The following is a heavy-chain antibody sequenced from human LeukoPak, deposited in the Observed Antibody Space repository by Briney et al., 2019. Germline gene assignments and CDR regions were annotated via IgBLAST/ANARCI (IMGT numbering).Heavy chain of an antibody. CDR1: GFTFSTFW. V-gene: IGHV3-7*03. J-gene: IGHJ6*02. CDR3: ARAMDV. CDR2: IKHDGTEK. Sequence: GGSLRLSCAASGFTFSTFWMHWVRQAPGKGLEWVANIKHDGTEKHYVDSVRGRFTISRDNAKSSLYLQMNSLRAEDTALYYCARAMDVWGQGTTVTVSS.